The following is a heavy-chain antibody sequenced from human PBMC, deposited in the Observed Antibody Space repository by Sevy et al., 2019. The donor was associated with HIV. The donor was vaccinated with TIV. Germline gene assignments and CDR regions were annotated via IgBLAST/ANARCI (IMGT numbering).Heavy chain of an antibody. Sequence: GESLKISCAASGFTFSSYAMHWVRQAPGKGLEWVAIISYDGSNKYHAASVKGRFTITRDNSKNTLYLEMNSLRTEDTAIYYCASGRWLQESDYWGQGTLVTVSS. D-gene: IGHD5-12*01. CDR3: ASGRWLQESDY. CDR2: ISYDGSNK. V-gene: IGHV3-30-3*01. CDR1: GFTFSSYA. J-gene: IGHJ4*02.